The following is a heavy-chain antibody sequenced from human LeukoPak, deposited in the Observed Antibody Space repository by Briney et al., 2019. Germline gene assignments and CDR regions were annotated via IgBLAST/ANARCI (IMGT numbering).Heavy chain of an antibody. V-gene: IGHV3-30*04. Sequence: PGGSLRLSCATSGFDFSGYVMHWVRQSPGKGLEWLSTISYDGMTKNYADSVKGRFTISRDNSKNILYLQMNSLRVEDTAVFYCARHRGHYSGSSNLFDYWGQGTLLTVSS. J-gene: IGHJ4*02. CDR3: ARHRGHYSGSSNLFDY. CDR2: ISYDGMTK. D-gene: IGHD2-15*01. CDR1: GFDFSGYV.